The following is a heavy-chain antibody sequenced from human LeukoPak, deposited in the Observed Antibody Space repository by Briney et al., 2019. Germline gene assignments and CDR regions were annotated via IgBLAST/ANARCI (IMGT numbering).Heavy chain of an antibody. Sequence: GGSLKLSCAASGFAVSSNYMSWVRQAPGKGLEWVSDIYSGGSTYYADSVKGRFTISRDNSKNTLYLQMNSLRAEDTAVYYCARPFYGSGSYDYYYGMDVWGQGTTVTVSS. CDR3: ARPFYGSGSYDYYYGMDV. CDR1: GFAVSSNY. J-gene: IGHJ6*02. CDR2: IYSGGST. D-gene: IGHD3-10*01. V-gene: IGHV3-66*04.